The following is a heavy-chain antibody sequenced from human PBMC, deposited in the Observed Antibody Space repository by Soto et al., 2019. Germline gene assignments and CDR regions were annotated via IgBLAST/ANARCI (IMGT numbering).Heavy chain of an antibody. D-gene: IGHD6-6*01. CDR2: ISAYNGNT. CDR1: GYTFTSYG. CDR3: ARDRFLQLAKRENWFDP. Sequence: ASVKVSCKASGYTFTSYGISWVRQAPGQGLEWMGWISAYNGNTNYAQKLQGRVTMTTDTSTSTAYMELRSLRSDDTAVYYCARDRFLQLAKRENWFDPWGQGTLVTVSS. J-gene: IGHJ5*02. V-gene: IGHV1-18*01.